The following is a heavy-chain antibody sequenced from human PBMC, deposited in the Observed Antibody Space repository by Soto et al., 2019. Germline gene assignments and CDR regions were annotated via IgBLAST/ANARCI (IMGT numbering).Heavy chain of an antibody. D-gene: IGHD2-2*01. CDR2: IYHSGTT. CDR1: GGPISSTNC. V-gene: IGHV4-4*02. J-gene: IGHJ4*02. CDR3: AVPANADFDY. Sequence: PSETLSLTCAVSGGPISSTNCWTWVRQSTGRGLEWIGEIYHSGTTNYSQSLKSRVNIAVDMSTNHLSLTLISVTAADTAVYYCAVPANADFDYWGKQILLAVCS.